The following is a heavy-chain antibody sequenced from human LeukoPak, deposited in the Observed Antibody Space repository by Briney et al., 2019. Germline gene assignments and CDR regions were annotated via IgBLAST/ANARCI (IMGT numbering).Heavy chain of an antibody. Sequence: GGSLRLSCAASGFTFSTYGMHWVRQAPGKGLEWVPFIRYDGSNKYYADSVKGRFTISRDNSKNTLYLQMNSLRAEDTAVYYCARLATHGDFWGQGTLVTVSS. J-gene: IGHJ4*02. CDR2: IRYDGSNK. D-gene: IGHD5-24*01. V-gene: IGHV3-30*02. CDR3: ARLATHGDF. CDR1: GFTFSTYG.